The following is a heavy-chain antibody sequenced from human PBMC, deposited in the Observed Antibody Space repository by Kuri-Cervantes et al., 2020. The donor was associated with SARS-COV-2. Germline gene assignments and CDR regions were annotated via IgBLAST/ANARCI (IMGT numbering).Heavy chain of an antibody. D-gene: IGHD4-17*01. Sequence: SETLSLTCAVYGGSFSGYYWGWIRQPPGKGLEWIGEINHSGSTNYNPSLKSRVTISVDTSKNQFSLKLSSVTAADTAVYYCARGGFWYGAGYFDYWGQGTLVTVSS. CDR2: INHSGST. CDR3: ARGGFWYGAGYFDY. CDR1: GGSFSGYY. V-gene: IGHV4-34*01. J-gene: IGHJ4*02.